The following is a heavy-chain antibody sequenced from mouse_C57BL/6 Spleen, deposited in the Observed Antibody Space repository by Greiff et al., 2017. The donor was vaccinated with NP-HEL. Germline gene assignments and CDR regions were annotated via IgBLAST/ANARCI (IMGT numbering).Heavy chain of an antibody. Sequence: EVKVEESGPGLVKPSQSLSLTCSVTGYSITSGYYWNWIRQFPGNKLEWMGYISYDGSNNYNPSLKNRISITRDTSKNQFFLKLNSVTTEDKATYYCARSGGDYDGSAYWGQGTLVTVSA. CDR2: ISYDGSN. CDR1: GYSITSGYY. J-gene: IGHJ3*01. D-gene: IGHD2-4*01. CDR3: ARSGGDYDGSAY. V-gene: IGHV3-6*01.